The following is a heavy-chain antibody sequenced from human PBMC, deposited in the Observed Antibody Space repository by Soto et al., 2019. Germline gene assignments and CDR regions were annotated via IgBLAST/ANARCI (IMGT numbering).Heavy chain of an antibody. J-gene: IGHJ3*02. CDR1: GYSFTSYW. CDR3: ARHGRDKDIVVVPAEVDI. V-gene: IGHV5-10-1*01. D-gene: IGHD2-2*01. Sequence: PGESLKISCKGSGYSFTSYWISWERQMPGKGLEWMGRIDPSDSYTNYSPSFQGHVTISADKSISTAYLQWSSLKASDTAMYYCARHGRDKDIVVVPAEVDIWGQGTMVTVSS. CDR2: IDPSDSYT.